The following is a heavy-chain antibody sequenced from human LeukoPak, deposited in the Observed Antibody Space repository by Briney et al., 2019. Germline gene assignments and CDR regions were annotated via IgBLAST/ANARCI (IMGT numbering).Heavy chain of an antibody. D-gene: IGHD6-19*01. CDR2: INHSGST. V-gene: IGHV4-34*01. CDR3: ASGYSSGWFDY. Sequence: SSETLSLTCAVYGGSFSGYYWSWIRQPPGKGLEWIGEINHSGSTNYNPSLKSRVTISVDTSKNQFSLKLSSVTAADTAVYYCASGYSSGWFDYWGQGTLVTVSS. J-gene: IGHJ4*02. CDR1: GGSFSGYY.